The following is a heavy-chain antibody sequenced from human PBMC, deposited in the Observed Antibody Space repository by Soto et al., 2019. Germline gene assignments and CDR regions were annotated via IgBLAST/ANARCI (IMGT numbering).Heavy chain of an antibody. D-gene: IGHD6-13*01. J-gene: IGHJ4*02. Sequence: ETLSLTCAVSSGSISSSNWRSWVRQPPGKGLEWIGEIYHSGSTNYNPSLKSRVTISVDKSKNQFSLKLSSVTAADTAVYYCARERGEGIAAAGLLDYWGQGTLVTVSS. CDR3: ARERGEGIAAAGLLDY. CDR2: IYHSGST. CDR1: SGSISSSNW. V-gene: IGHV4-4*02.